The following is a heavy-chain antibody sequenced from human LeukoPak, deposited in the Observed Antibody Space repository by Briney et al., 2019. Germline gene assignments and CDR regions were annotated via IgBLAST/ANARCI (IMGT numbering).Heavy chain of an antibody. V-gene: IGHV4-59*01. D-gene: IGHD4-17*01. CDR3: ATNTVTATYWYFDL. Sequence: SETLSLTCTVTGGSISSYYWSWIRQPPGKGLEWIGYIYYSGSTNYNPSLKSRVTISVDTSKDQFSLKLSSVTAADTAVYYCATNTVTATYWYFDLWGRGTLVTVSS. CDR2: IYYSGST. J-gene: IGHJ2*01. CDR1: GGSISSYY.